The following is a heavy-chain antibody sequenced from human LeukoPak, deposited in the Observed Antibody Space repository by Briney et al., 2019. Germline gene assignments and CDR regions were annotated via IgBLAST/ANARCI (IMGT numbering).Heavy chain of an antibody. CDR2: INPNSGGT. Sequence: GASVKVSCKASGYTFTGYYMHWVRQAPGQGLEWMGWINPNSGGTNYAQKFQGRVTMTRDTSISTAYMELSRLRSDDTAVYYCAGDYGSGSYRFDYWGQGTLVTVSS. J-gene: IGHJ4*02. CDR1: GYTFTGYY. V-gene: IGHV1-2*02. D-gene: IGHD3-10*01. CDR3: AGDYGSGSYRFDY.